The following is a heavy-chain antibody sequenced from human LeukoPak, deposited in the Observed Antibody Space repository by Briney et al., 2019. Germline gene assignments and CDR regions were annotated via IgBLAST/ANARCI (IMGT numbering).Heavy chain of an antibody. V-gene: IGHV4-59*01. CDR1: GGSFSSYY. CDR2: IYYSGST. CDR3: AREQPGYAFDI. D-gene: IGHD1-1*01. Sequence: ASETLSLTCTVSGGSFSSYYWSWIRQPPGKGLEWIGYIYYSGSTNYNPSLKSRVTTSVDTSKNQFSLKLGSVTAADTAVYYCAREQPGYAFDIWGQGTMVTVSS. J-gene: IGHJ3*02.